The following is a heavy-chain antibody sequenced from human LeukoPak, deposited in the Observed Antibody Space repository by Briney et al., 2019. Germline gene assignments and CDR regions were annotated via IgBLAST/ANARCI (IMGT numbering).Heavy chain of an antibody. J-gene: IGHJ6*03. CDR3: ARGPKTRWARVYYYYMNV. CDR2: MNPNSGNT. CDR1: GYTFTSYD. Sequence: ASVKVSCKASGYTFTSYDINWVRQATGQGLEWMGWMNPNSGNTGYAQKFQGRVTMTRNTSISTAYMELSSLRSEDTAVYYCARGPKTRWARVYYYYMNVWGKGTTVTVSS. D-gene: IGHD1-26*01. V-gene: IGHV1-8*01.